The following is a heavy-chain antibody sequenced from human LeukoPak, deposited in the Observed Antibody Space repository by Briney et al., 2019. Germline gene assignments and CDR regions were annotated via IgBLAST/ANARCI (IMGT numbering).Heavy chain of an antibody. CDR3: ASNSWTEYFQH. CDR2: IYYSGST. Sequence: PSETLPLTCTVSGGSVSSNYWSWIRQPPGKGLEWIGYIYYSGSTNYNPSLKSRVTISVDASKNQFSLKLRSVTAADTAVYYCASNSWTEYFQHWGQGTLVTVSS. CDR1: GGSVSSNY. V-gene: IGHV4-59*08. D-gene: IGHD6-13*01. J-gene: IGHJ1*01.